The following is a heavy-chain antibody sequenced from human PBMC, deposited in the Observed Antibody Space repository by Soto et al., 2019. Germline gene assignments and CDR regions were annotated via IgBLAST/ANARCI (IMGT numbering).Heavy chain of an antibody. V-gene: IGHV1-69*02. D-gene: IGHD5-12*01. Sequence: QVQLVQSGAEVKKPGSSVKVSCKASGGTFSSYTISWVRQAPGQGLEWMGRIIPILGIANYAQKFQGRVTITADKSTSTAYMELSSLRSEDTAVYYCATMPGYSGYDFLRWGQGTLVTVSS. CDR3: ATMPGYSGYDFLR. J-gene: IGHJ4*02. CDR1: GGTFSSYT. CDR2: IIPILGIA.